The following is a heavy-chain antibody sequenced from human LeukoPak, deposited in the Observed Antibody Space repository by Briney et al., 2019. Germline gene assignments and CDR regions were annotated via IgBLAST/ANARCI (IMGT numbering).Heavy chain of an antibody. Sequence: GGSLRLSCAPSGFTFSSYAMSWVRQAPGKGLEWVSAISGGGNNTYYADSVKGRFTISRDNSKNTLFLQMSSLRAEDSALYYCAKVVGDVGATTAYFDLWGQGTLVTVSS. J-gene: IGHJ4*02. CDR1: GFTFSSYA. D-gene: IGHD1-26*01. CDR3: AKVVGDVGATTAYFDL. CDR2: ISGGGNNT. V-gene: IGHV3-23*01.